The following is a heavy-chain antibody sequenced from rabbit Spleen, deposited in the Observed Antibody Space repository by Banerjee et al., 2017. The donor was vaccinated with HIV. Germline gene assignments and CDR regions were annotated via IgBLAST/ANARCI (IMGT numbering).Heavy chain of an antibody. CDR1: GFSFSSTNY. CDR3: ARDAGTSFSSYGMDL. D-gene: IGHD8-1*01. Sequence: QEQLVESGGGLVQPEGSLTLTCTASGFSFSSTNYMCWVRQAPGKGLEWIACIDAGSSGFTYFASWAKGRFTCSKTSSTTVTLQMTSLTAADTATYFCARDAGTSFSSYGMDLWGPGTLVTVS. CDR2: IDAGSSGFT. J-gene: IGHJ6*01. V-gene: IGHV1S45*01.